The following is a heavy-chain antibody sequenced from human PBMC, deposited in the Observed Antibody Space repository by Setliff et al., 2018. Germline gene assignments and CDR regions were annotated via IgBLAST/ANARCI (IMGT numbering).Heavy chain of an antibody. J-gene: IGHJ5*02. CDR1: GDSFNNYA. D-gene: IGHD2-15*01. CDR3: ARSPAVLGIVYLDP. CDR2: IIPMFGTP. Sequence: SVKVSCKASGDSFNNYAISWVRQAPGQGLEWIGGIIPMFGTPAYAQKFQDRVTITTDESTSTAYMELDSLRSEDTAVYYCARSPAVLGIVYLDPWGQGTLVTV. V-gene: IGHV1-69*05.